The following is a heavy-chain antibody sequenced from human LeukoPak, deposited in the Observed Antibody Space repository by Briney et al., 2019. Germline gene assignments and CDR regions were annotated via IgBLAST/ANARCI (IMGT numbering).Heavy chain of an antibody. CDR1: GFTFSSYG. CDR3: ARLKRVSSYYYMDV. CDR2: ISYDGSNK. V-gene: IGHV3-30*03. Sequence: GGSLRLSCAASGFTFSSYGMHWVRQAPGKGLEWVAVISYDGSNKYYADSVKGRFTISRDNSKNTLYLHVNSLRAEDTAVYYCARLKRVSSYYYMDVWGKGTTVTVSS. D-gene: IGHD6-25*01. J-gene: IGHJ6*03.